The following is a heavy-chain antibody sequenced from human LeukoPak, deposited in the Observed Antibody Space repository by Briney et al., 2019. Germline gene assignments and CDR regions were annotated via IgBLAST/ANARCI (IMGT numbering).Heavy chain of an antibody. Sequence: SETLSLTCTVSGGSISSYYWSWIRQPPGKGLEWIGYVYYSGSTNYNPSLKSRVTISVDTSKNQFSLKLSSVTAADTAVYYCAREGVAARLDYWGQGTLVTVSS. V-gene: IGHV4-59*01. J-gene: IGHJ4*02. CDR2: VYYSGST. D-gene: IGHD6-13*01. CDR1: GGSISSYY. CDR3: AREGVAARLDY.